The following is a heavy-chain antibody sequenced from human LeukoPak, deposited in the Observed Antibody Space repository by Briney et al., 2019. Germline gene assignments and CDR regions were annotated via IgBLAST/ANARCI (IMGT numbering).Heavy chain of an antibody. Sequence: TGGSLTLSCAASGFTFSSYSMNWVRQAPGKGLEWVSSISSSSSYIYYADSVKGRFTIPRDNAKNSLYLQMNSLRAEDTAVYYCARNSMQLVLNYFDYWGQGTLVTVSS. V-gene: IGHV3-21*01. CDR2: ISSSSSYI. J-gene: IGHJ4*02. CDR3: ARNSMQLVLNYFDY. CDR1: GFTFSSYS. D-gene: IGHD6-13*01.